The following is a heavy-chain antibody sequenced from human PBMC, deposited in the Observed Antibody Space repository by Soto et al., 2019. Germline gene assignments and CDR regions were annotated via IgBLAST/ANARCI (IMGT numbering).Heavy chain of an antibody. Sequence: EVQLVESGGGLVQPGGSLRLSCAVSGLTFSDHYMGWVRQAPGKGLDWVGRIRDRVHSYSTEYAASVKGRFTISRDDSRNSLYLQMNSLKMEETAGFYCVSLWSVTGSRDYWGRGTLVTVSS. CDR2: IRDRVHSYST. V-gene: IGHV3-72*01. D-gene: IGHD1-20*01. J-gene: IGHJ4*02. CDR1: GLTFSDHY. CDR3: VSLWSVTGSRDY.